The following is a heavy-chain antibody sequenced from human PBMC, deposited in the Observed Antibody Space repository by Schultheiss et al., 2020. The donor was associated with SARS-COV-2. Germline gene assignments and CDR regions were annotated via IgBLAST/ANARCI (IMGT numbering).Heavy chain of an antibody. CDR2: INHSGST. Sequence: SETLSLTCAVYGGSFSGYYWSWIRQPPGKGLEWIGEINHSGSTNYNPSLKSRFTISADTSKNQFSLKLSSVTAADTAVYYCAGGYSYGYPFDYWGQGTLVTVSS. J-gene: IGHJ4*02. D-gene: IGHD5-18*01. CDR1: GGSFSGYY. CDR3: AGGYSYGYPFDY. V-gene: IGHV4-34*01.